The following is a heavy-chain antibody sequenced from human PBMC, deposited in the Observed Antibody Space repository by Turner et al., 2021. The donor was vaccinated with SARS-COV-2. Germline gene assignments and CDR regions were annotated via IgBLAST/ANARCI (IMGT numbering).Heavy chain of an antibody. CDR2: ISGSGGST. J-gene: IGHJ3*02. CDR3: AKEGEIAVAGNAFDI. Sequence: EVQLLESGGGLVQPGGSLRLSCAASGFTFSSYAMSWVRQAPGKGLEWVSGISGSGGSTYYADSVKGRFTISRDNAKNSLYLQMNSLRAEDTALYYCAKEGEIAVAGNAFDIWGQGTMVTVSS. D-gene: IGHD6-19*01. CDR1: GFTFSSYA. V-gene: IGHV3-23*01.